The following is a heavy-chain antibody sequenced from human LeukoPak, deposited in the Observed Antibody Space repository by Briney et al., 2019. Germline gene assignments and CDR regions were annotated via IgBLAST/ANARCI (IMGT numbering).Heavy chain of an antibody. J-gene: IGHJ2*01. CDR1: GFSFSSYS. CDR3: ARDAATIGTYWYFDL. Sequence: GGSLRLSCAASGFSFSSYSMNWVRQAPGKGLEWVSYISNSDSTIYYADSVKGRFTISRDNAKFSLFLQMNTLRDGDTAVYYCARDAATIGTYWYFDLWGRGTLVTVSS. D-gene: IGHD1-1*01. V-gene: IGHV3-48*02. CDR2: ISNSDSTI.